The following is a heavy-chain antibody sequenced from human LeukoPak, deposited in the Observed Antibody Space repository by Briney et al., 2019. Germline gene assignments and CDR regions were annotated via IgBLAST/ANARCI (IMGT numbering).Heavy chain of an antibody. D-gene: IGHD1-20*01. CDR1: GFTFSSYW. CDR2: INSDGSST. J-gene: IGHJ4*02. V-gene: IGHV3-74*01. CDR3: ARARYNWNPFDY. Sequence: GGSLRLSCAASGFTFSSYWMHWVRQAPGKGLAWVSRINSDGSSTSYADSVKGRFTISRDNAKNTLYLQMNSLRAEDTAVYYCARARYNWNPFDYWGQGTLVTVSS.